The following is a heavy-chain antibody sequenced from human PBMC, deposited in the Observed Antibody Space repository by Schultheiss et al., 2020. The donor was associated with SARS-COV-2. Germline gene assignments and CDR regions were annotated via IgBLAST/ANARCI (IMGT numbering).Heavy chain of an antibody. CDR2: ISGSGGST. J-gene: IGHJ6*02. D-gene: IGHD5-18*01. Sequence: GGSLRLSCAASGFTFSSYAMSWVRQAPGKGLEWVSTISGSGGSTYYADSVKGRFTISRDNSKNTLYLQMNSLRAEDTAVYYCARAAMAPWGMDVWGQGTTVTVSS. V-gene: IGHV3-23*01. CDR3: ARAAMAPWGMDV. CDR1: GFTFSSYA.